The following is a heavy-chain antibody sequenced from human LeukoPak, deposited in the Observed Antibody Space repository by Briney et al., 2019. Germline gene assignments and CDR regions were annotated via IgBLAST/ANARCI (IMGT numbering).Heavy chain of an antibody. CDR3: ARNIVGPYYFDY. Sequence: ASGNLSCKASGGTFSSYAFSWGRHAPGQGLEWMEGIILIFGTANYAQKFQGRVTITTDESTSTAYMELSSLRSEDTAVYYCARNIVGPYYFDYWGQGTLVTVSS. D-gene: IGHD1-26*01. V-gene: IGHV1-69*05. CDR1: GGTFSSYA. J-gene: IGHJ4*02. CDR2: IILIFGTA.